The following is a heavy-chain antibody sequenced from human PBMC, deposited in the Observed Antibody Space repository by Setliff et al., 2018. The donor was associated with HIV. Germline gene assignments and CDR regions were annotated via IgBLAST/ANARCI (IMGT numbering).Heavy chain of an antibody. CDR2: ITNDGTTT. J-gene: IGHJ4*02. CDR1: GFAFDNYW. D-gene: IGHD3-10*01. CDR3: ARVRLYNSALEY. Sequence: LRLSCAASGFAFDNYWMDWVRQAPGKGLVWVSRITNDGTTTTYADSVKGRFTLSRDSSKNTLSLQMNSLRPEDTAVYYCARVRLYNSALEYWGQGALVTVSS. V-gene: IGHV3-74*01.